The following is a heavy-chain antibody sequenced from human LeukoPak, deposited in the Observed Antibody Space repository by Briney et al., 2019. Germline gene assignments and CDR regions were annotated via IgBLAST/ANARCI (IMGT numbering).Heavy chain of an antibody. Sequence: PGGSLRLSCAASGFTFSSYAMHWVRQAPGKGLEYVSAISSNGGSTYYANSVKGRFTISRDNSKNTLYLQMGSLRADDMAVYYCARAGRDGYSGYDFDYWGQGTLVTVSS. D-gene: IGHD5-12*01. CDR2: ISSNGGST. CDR1: GFTFSSYA. J-gene: IGHJ4*02. V-gene: IGHV3-64*01. CDR3: ARAGRDGYSGYDFDY.